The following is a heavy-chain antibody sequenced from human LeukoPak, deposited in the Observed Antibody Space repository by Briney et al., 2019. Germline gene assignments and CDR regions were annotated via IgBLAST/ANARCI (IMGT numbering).Heavy chain of an antibody. V-gene: IGHV3-74*01. CDR3: ARHRVYGYYFDY. CDR1: GLTFSSYW. D-gene: IGHD3-10*01. J-gene: IGHJ4*02. CDR2: INTDGSST. Sequence: GGSLRLSCAASGLTFSSYWMHWVRQAPGKGLVWVSRINTDGSSTSYADSVKGRFTISRDNAKNTLYLQMSSLGAEDTAVYYCARHRVYGYYFDYWGQGTLVTVSS.